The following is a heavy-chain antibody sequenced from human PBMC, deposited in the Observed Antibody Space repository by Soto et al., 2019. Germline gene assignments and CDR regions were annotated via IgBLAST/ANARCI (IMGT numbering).Heavy chain of an antibody. V-gene: IGHV4-30-4*01. J-gene: IGHJ5*02. CDR1: GGSISSGDYY. D-gene: IGHD6-6*01. CDR3: ASARPDGARLDP. CDR2: IYYSGST. Sequence: QVQLQESGPGLVKPSQTLSLTCTVSGGSISSGDYYWSWIRQPPGKGLEWIGYIYYSGSTSYNPSPKLRVTISVATSKIQFSLPLSSVTAAATAVYSCASARPDGARLDPWGQGTLVTVSS.